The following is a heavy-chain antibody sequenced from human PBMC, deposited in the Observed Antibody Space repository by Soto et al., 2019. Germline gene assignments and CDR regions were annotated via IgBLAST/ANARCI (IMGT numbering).Heavy chain of an antibody. CDR3: AAVQLEGSWFDP. V-gene: IGHV4-30-2*01. J-gene: IGHJ5*02. Sequence: QLQLQESGSGLVKPSQTLSLTCTVSGGSIISGGYAWNWIRQAPGKGLEGIGYIYHSGYSLYNPSLKGRVTLSVDKSKNHFSLNLTSVTAANTAVYYCAAVQLEGSWFDPWGQGTLVTVSS. CDR1: GGSIISGGYA. D-gene: IGHD3-10*01. CDR2: IYHSGYS.